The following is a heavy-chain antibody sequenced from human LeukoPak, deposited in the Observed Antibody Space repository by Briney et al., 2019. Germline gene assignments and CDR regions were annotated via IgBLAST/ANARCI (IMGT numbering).Heavy chain of an antibody. V-gene: IGHV4-4*07. CDR1: GASISSYY. CDR2: VYFSGNT. Sequence: SETLSLTCNVSGASISSYYWSWIRQPAGKGLEWIGRVYFSGNTNYNPSLKSRVTMSIDTSKNQFSLKLSSVTAADTAVYYCAVSAAALFHPWGQGTLVTVSS. J-gene: IGHJ5*02. D-gene: IGHD6-6*01. CDR3: AVSAAALFHP.